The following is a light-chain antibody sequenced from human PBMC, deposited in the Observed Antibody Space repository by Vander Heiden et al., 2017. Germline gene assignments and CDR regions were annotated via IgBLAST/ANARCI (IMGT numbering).Light chain of an antibody. Sequence: QTAVTQVPSFSVSPGGTVTLTCALSSGSVSTDNYPSWYQQTPGQAPRTLIYTTNTRSSGVPDRFSGSILGNKAALTITGAQTEDECDYYCALNVGSGIWVFGGGTKLTVL. CDR2: TTN. V-gene: IGLV8-61*01. CDR3: ALNVGSGIWV. CDR1: SGSVSTDNY. J-gene: IGLJ3*02.